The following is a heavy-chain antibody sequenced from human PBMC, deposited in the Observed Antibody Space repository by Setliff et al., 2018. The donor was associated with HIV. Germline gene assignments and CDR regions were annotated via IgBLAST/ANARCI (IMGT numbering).Heavy chain of an antibody. CDR2: VYYDGIV. D-gene: IGHD3-22*01. J-gene: IGHJ4*02. V-gene: IGHV4-59*08. Sequence: PSETLSLTCTVSGGSISRYFWSWIRQPPGKGLEYIGYVYYDGIVNYSPSLESRVTLSIDKSKNQFSLRLTSVTAADTAIYYCARIHDNSGYFYFDSWGKGTLVTVSS. CDR3: ARIHDNSGYFYFDS. CDR1: GGSISRYF.